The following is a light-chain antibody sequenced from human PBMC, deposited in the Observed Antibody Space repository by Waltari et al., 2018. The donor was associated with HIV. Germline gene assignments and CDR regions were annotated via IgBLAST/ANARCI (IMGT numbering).Light chain of an antibody. J-gene: IGLJ3*02. CDR1: SSHIGMNT. V-gene: IGLV1-44*01. CDR2: SNN. CDR3: ATWDDSLNGWV. Sequence: QSVLTQPPSASGTTGQRVPISCSVSSSHIGMNTVTWYRQLPGTAPKPLIYSNNQRPSGVPDRFSGSKSGTSASLAISGLQSDYEADYYCATWDDSLNGWVFGGGTKLTVL.